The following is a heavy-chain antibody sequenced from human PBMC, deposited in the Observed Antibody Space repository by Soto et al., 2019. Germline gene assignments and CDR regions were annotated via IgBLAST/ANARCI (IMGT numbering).Heavy chain of an antibody. CDR1: GFNFSDHY. CDR3: ARVPTAYDY. V-gene: IGHV3-72*01. CDR2: VRNQANSYTT. Sequence: EVQLVESGGGLVQPGGSLRLSCAASGFNFSDHYMDWVRQAPGKGLEWVGRVRNQANSYTTAYAASVKDRFIISRDDSKNSLYLQMNSLKIEDTAVYYCARVPTAYDYWGQGTLVTVSS. D-gene: IGHD1-26*01. J-gene: IGHJ4*02.